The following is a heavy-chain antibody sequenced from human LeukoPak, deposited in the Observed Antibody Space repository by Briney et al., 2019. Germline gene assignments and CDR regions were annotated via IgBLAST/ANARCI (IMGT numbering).Heavy chain of an antibody. CDR1: GFTFSSYW. CDR2: ISGSGGST. Sequence: GGPLRLSCAASGFTFSSYWMSWVRQAPGKGLEWVSGISGSGGSTCYSGSVKGRFTISRDNSKNTLFLQMNSLRAEDTALYFCAKGKSGDSSDYYPDYWGQGTLVIVSS. CDR3: AKGKSGDSSDYYPDY. D-gene: IGHD3-22*01. J-gene: IGHJ4*02. V-gene: IGHV3-23*01.